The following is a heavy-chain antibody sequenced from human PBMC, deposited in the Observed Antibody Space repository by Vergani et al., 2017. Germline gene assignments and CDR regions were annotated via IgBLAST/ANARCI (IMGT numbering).Heavy chain of an antibody. J-gene: IGHJ2*01. CDR3: ARNFLGRDIEVVPTAPFWLFDL. CDR2: ISPHTGRT. V-gene: IGHV1-18*01. CDR1: GYTVRNKD. D-gene: IGHD2-2*01. Sequence: QIQLVQSAAEVKKPGAALNVSCKASGYTVRNKDISWLRQAPGQGLEWMGSISPHTGRTNTAQQIQDRVIMTTDTSTSTAYLSLGTLTSDDTAVYFCARNFLGRDIEVVPTAPFWLFDLWGRGTRVTVSS.